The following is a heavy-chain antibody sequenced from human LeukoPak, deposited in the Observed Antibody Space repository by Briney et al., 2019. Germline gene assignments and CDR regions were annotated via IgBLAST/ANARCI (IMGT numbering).Heavy chain of an antibody. V-gene: IGHV1-8*01. CDR1: GYTFTSYD. Sequence: ASVKVSCKASGYTFTSYDINWVRQATGQGLEWMGWMNPNSGNTGYAQKFQGRVTMTRNTSISTAYMELSSLRSEDTAVYYCTTDSSGWYGGYFDYWGQGTLVTVSS. CDR3: TTDSSGWYGGYFDY. J-gene: IGHJ4*02. D-gene: IGHD6-19*01. CDR2: MNPNSGNT.